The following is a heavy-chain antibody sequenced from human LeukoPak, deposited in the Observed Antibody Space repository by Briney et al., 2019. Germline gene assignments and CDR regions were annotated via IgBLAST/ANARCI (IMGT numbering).Heavy chain of an antibody. J-gene: IGHJ4*02. V-gene: IGHV1-2*02. CDR2: INPNSGGT. CDR1: GYTFTDYY. Sequence: ASVRVSCKASGYTFTDYYMHWVRQAPGQGLEWMGWINPNSGGTNYAQKFQGRVTMTRDTSISTAYMELSRLRSDDTAVYYCARDWGSIKVITDYWGQGTLVTVSS. D-gene: IGHD3-16*01. CDR3: ARDWGSIKVITDY.